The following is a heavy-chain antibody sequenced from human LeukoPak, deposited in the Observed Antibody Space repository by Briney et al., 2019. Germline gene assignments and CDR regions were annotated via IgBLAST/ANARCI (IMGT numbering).Heavy chain of an antibody. Sequence: SETLSLTCAVYGGSFSGYYWSWIRQPPGKGLEWIGEINHSGSTNYNPSLKSRVTISVDTSKNQFSLKLSSVTAADTAVYYCARLGYDILTGYYQNASDIWGQGTMVTVSS. D-gene: IGHD3-9*01. CDR2: INHSGST. J-gene: IGHJ3*02. CDR1: GGSFSGYY. CDR3: ARLGYDILTGYYQNASDI. V-gene: IGHV4-34*01.